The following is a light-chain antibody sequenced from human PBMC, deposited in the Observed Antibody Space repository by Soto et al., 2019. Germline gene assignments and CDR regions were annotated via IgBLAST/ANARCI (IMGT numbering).Light chain of an antibody. V-gene: IGLV1-47*01. CDR3: AAWDDSLSGRGV. J-gene: IGLJ2*01. Sequence: QSVLTQPPSASGTPGQRVTISCSGSSSNIGSNYVYWYQQLPGTAPKLLIYRNNQRPSGVPDRFSGSKSGTSASLAISGLRSEDEAEYYCAAWDDSLSGRGVFGGGTQLTVL. CDR2: RNN. CDR1: SSNIGSNY.